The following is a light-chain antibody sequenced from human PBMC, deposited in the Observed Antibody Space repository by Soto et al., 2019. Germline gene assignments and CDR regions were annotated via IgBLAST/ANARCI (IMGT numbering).Light chain of an antibody. J-gene: IGKJ1*01. CDR3: QQDGSSPFT. CDR1: QSVSSYY. CDR2: GAS. V-gene: IGKV3-20*01. Sequence: ELVLTQSQGTLSLSPGEAATLSCRASQSVSSYYLAWYQQKSGQAPRLLIYGASTRATGIPDRFSSSGSGTDITITIRRLQPEDFGVYYCQQDGSSPFTFVQGTKVEIK.